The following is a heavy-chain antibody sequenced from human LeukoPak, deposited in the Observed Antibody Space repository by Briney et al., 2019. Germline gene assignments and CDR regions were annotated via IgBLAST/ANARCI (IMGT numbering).Heavy chain of an antibody. CDR1: GFTFSSYG. CDR3: AKDSSPYDSSGYYQYYFDY. J-gene: IGHJ4*02. D-gene: IGHD3-22*01. CDR2: ISYEGSNK. Sequence: GGSLRLSCAASGFTFSSYGMHWVRQAPGKGLEWVAVISYEGSNKYYADSVKGRFTISRDNSKNTLYMQMNSLRAEDTAVYYCAKDSSPYDSSGYYQYYFDYWGQGTLVTVSS. V-gene: IGHV3-30*18.